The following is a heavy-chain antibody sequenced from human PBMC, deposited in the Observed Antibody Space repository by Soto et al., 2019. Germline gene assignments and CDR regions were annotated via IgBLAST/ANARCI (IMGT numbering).Heavy chain of an antibody. CDR2: IIPIFGTA. Sequence: ASVKVYCKASGGTFSSYAISWVRQAPGQGLEWMGGIIPIFGTANYAQKFQGRVTITADESTSTAYMELSSLRSEDTAVYYCAREGYCGGDCYSDGQSGLDYWG. V-gene: IGHV1-69*13. J-gene: IGHJ4*01. D-gene: IGHD2-21*02. CDR3: AREGYCGGDCYSDGQSGLDY. CDR1: GGTFSSYA.